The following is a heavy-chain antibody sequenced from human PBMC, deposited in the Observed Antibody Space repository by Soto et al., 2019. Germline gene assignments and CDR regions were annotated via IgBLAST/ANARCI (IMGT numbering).Heavy chain of an antibody. CDR3: VRVYGTSSHYEIFEF. CDR2: IWHDGSKQ. D-gene: IGHD3-9*01. J-gene: IGHJ4*02. CDR1: GFTFTNAW. V-gene: IGHV3-33*08. Sequence: SLRLSCAASGFTFTNAWMSWVRQAPGKGLEWVAVIWHDGSKQYYVDSVKGRFTISRDDSKSTMYLQMNSLRVDDTAVYYCVRVYGTSSHYEIFEFWGQGTQVPVSS.